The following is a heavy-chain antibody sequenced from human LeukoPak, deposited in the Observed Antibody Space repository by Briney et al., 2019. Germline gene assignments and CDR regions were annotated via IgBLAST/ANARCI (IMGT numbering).Heavy chain of an antibody. D-gene: IGHD3-22*01. CDR2: ISSSSSYI. CDR3: AKYAPVTMIVSFG. V-gene: IGHV3-21*01. J-gene: IGHJ4*02. Sequence: GGSLRLSCAASGFTFSSYTMNWVRQAPGKGLEWVSSISSSSSYIYYVDSVKGRFTISRDNSKNTLYLQMNSLRVEDTAVYYCAKYAPVTMIVSFGWGQGTLVTVSS. CDR1: GFTFSSYT.